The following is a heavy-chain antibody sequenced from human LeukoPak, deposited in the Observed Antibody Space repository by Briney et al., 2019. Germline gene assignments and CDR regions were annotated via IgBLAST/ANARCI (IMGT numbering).Heavy chain of an antibody. V-gene: IGHV3-23*01. CDR1: GFTFSNYG. CDR3: ARLYGSGTLIDAFDI. CDR2: ITESDSSGAAT. J-gene: IGHJ3*02. Sequence: GGSLRLSCAASGFTFSNYGMSWVRQAPGKGLEWVSAITESDSSGAATYYAGSVKGRFTISRDNSKNTLYLQMNSLAAEDSAVYFCARLYGSGTLIDAFDIWGPGTKVTVS. D-gene: IGHD3-10*01.